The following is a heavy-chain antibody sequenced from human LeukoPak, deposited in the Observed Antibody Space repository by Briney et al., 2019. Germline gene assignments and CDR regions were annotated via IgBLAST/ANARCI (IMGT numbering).Heavy chain of an antibody. V-gene: IGHV4-59*11. Sequence: PSETLSLTCTVSGGSISSHYWTWIRQPPGKGLEWIGYIYYRGGTNYNPSLQSRVTISVDTSKNQFSLKVTSVTAADTAVYYCARYDSLGELVFDYWGQGTLVTVSS. CDR3: ARYDSLGELVFDY. CDR1: GGSISSHY. J-gene: IGHJ4*02. D-gene: IGHD3-16*01. CDR2: IYYRGGT.